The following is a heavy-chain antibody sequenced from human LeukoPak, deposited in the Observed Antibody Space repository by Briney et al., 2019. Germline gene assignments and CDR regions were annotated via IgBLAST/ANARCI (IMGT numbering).Heavy chain of an antibody. Sequence: SQSLSLTRTVPVGSICSGDYYWGCIRQPPRKCLGWIGYIYYSGSTYYNPSLKSRVTISVDTSKNQFSLKLSSVTAADTAVYYCARDHYYGSGSYYDPDYWGQGTLVTVSS. V-gene: IGHV4-30-4*01. D-gene: IGHD3-10*01. J-gene: IGHJ4*02. CDR3: ARDHYYGSGSYYDPDY. CDR2: IYYSGST. CDR1: VGSICSGDYY.